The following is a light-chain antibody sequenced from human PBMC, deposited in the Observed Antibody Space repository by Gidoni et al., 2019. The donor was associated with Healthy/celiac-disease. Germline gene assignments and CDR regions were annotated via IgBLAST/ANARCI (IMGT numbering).Light chain of an antibody. CDR2: DAS. CDR1: QSVSSY. V-gene: IGKV3-11*01. J-gene: IGKJ3*01. Sequence: ETALTQSPATLSWSPGERATLSCRASQSVSSYLAWYQQKPGQAPRLLIYDASNRATGIPARFSGSGSVTDFSLPISSLDPEDFAVYYCQLRRNWPPGITFGPGTKVDIK. CDR3: QLRRNWPPGIT.